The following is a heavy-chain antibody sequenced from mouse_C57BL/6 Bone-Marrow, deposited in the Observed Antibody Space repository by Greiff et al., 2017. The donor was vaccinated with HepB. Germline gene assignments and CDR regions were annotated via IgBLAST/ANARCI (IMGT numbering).Heavy chain of an antibody. J-gene: IGHJ3*01. Sequence: EVKLVESGGGLVKPGGSLKLSCAASGFTFSSYAISWVRQTPEKRLEWVATISDGGSYTYYPDNVKGRFTISRDNAKNNLYLQMSHLKSEDTAMYYCARGYYGYDEGFAYWGQGTLVTVSA. V-gene: IGHV5-4*03. CDR2: ISDGGSYT. CDR3: ARGYYGYDEGFAY. CDR1: GFTFSSYA. D-gene: IGHD2-2*01.